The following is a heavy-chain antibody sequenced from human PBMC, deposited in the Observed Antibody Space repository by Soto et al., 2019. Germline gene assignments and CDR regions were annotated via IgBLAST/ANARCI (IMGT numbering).Heavy chain of an antibody. Sequence: GGSLRLSCAASGXTFSSYAMSWVRQAPGKGLEWVSAISGSGGSTYYADSVKGRFTISRDNSKNTLYLQMNSLRAEDTAVYYCAKPPQNLEWLLYHDYFDYWGQGTLVTVS. D-gene: IGHD3-3*01. J-gene: IGHJ4*02. V-gene: IGHV3-23*01. CDR3: AKPPQNLEWLLYHDYFDY. CDR1: GXTFSSYA. CDR2: ISGSGGST.